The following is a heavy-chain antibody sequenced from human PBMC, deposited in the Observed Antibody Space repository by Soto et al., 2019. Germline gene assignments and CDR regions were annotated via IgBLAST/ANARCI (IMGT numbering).Heavy chain of an antibody. CDR3: SKPLGATRPFDY. CDR2: ISYSGGNT. V-gene: IGHV3-23*01. CDR1: GFTFSSFG. J-gene: IGHJ4*02. Sequence: EVQLLESGGGLEQPGGSLRLSCAASGFTFSSFGMSWVRQAPGKGLEWVSSISYSGGNTYYADSVKGRFTISRDNSKNPLYLQMNSLRAEDTAVYSCSKPLGATRPFDYWGQGTLVTVSS. D-gene: IGHD1-26*01.